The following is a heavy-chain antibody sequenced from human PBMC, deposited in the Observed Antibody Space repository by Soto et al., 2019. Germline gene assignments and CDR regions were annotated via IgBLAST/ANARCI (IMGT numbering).Heavy chain of an antibody. D-gene: IGHD2-15*01. J-gene: IGHJ5*02. CDR2: VYYSGST. V-gene: IGHV4-59*01. CDR1: GGSISSYY. Sequence: SETLSLTCPVSGGSISSYYWTWVRQPPGNGLEWICYVYYSGSTNYNPSLESRVTISIDASKNQFSLKMKSVTAADTAVYYCVRDYLLTGFDPWGQGALVT. CDR3: VRDYLLTGFDP.